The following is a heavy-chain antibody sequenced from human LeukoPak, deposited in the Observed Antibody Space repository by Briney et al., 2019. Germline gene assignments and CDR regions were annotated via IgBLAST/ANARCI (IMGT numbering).Heavy chain of an antibody. CDR1: GYTFTGHY. CDR2: INPNSGGT. V-gene: IGHV1-2*02. J-gene: IGHJ4*02. CDR3: ARWHGYGSDWSGPFDD. Sequence: GASVKVSCRASGYTFTGHYIHWVRQAPGQGLEWMGRINPNSGGTKYGQKFQGRITMTRDTSITTAYMDLSSLRPDDTGMYYCARWHGYGSDWSGPFDDGGQGTLVTVSS. D-gene: IGHD6-19*01.